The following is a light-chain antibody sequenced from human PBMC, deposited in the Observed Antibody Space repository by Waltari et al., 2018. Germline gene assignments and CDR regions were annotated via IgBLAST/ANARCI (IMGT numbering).Light chain of an antibody. CDR1: STELGPYTV. V-gene: IGLV2-23*02. Sequence: QSALTQPASMSGCPGPPITIPGTGTSTELGPYTVVCWYHPHPGNAPKLIIYEVRKRPSGISDRFSGSMSGSTASLTISRLQAEDEAEYYCCSFAGNSYVFGTGTKVTVL. CDR2: EVR. CDR3: CSFAGNSYV. J-gene: IGLJ1*01.